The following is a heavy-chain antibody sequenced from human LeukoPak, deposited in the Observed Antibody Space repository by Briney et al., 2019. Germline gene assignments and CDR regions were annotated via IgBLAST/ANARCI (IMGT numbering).Heavy chain of an antibody. CDR3: ARDLSGGALGAFDI. CDR1: GYTFTSYY. Sequence: ASVKVSCKAPGYTFTSYYMHWVRQAPGQGLEWMGKINPSGGGTSYAQKFQGRVTMTRGTSTSTVYMDLSSLRSEDTAVYYCARDLSGGALGAFDIWGQGTMVTVSS. CDR2: INPSGGGT. D-gene: IGHD2-15*01. V-gene: IGHV1-46*01. J-gene: IGHJ3*02.